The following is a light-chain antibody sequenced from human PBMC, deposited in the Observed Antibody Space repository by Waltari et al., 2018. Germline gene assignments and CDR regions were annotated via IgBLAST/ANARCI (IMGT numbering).Light chain of an antibody. CDR2: GAF. Sequence: DVQMTQSPSSLSASVGDRVNITCRVSQGISRWLMWSQQKAEKAPRSLIYGAFYLQSGVPSRFSGSGSGTHFTLTIGSLQPEYFATYYCQQYHSYPRTFGQGTKVETK. CDR1: QGISRW. CDR3: QQYHSYPRT. J-gene: IGKJ1*01. V-gene: IGKV1D-16*01.